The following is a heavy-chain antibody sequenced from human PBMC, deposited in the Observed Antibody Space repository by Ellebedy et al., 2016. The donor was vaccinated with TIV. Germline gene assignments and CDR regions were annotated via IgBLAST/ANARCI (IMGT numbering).Heavy chain of an antibody. J-gene: IGHJ4*02. CDR1: GFTFSSYW. CDR2: ISNTGSRT. CDR3: AKDRTPGDGYWVFDQ. D-gene: IGHD5-18*01. Sequence: PGGSLRLSCAASGFTFSSYWMHWVRQAPGKGLEWVSTISNTGSRTYYADSVEGRFIISRDNSKSTLYLQMNSLRAEDTAVYYCAKDRTPGDGYWVFDQWGQGTLVTVSS. V-gene: IGHV3-23*01.